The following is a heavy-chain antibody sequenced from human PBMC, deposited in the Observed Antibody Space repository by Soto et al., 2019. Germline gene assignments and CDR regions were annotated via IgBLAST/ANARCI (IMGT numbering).Heavy chain of an antibody. CDR1: GGSISSYY. CDR2: IYYSGST. CDR3: ARRHGDYETFDY. J-gene: IGHJ4*02. Sequence: SEILSFTCTVSGGSISSYYWSWIRQPPGKGLEWIGYIYYSGSTNYNPSLKSRVTISVDTSKNQFSLKLSSVTAADTAVYYCARRHGDYETFDYWGQGTLVTVSS. D-gene: IGHD4-17*01. V-gene: IGHV4-59*01.